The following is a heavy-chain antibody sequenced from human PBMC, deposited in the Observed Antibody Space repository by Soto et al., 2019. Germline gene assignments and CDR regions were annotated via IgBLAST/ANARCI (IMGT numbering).Heavy chain of an antibody. J-gene: IGHJ4*02. CDR2: ISGSALNT. CDR3: AKSGHYDSSGNFDS. V-gene: IGHV3-23*01. CDR1: GFTFSNYA. D-gene: IGHD3-22*01. Sequence: GGSLRLSCAASGFTFSNYAMNWVRQAPGKGLEWVSGISGSALNTYYADSVEGRFAIFRDNSKNTVYLQMDSPRAEDTAVYYCAKSGHYDSSGNFDSWGRGTLVTVSA.